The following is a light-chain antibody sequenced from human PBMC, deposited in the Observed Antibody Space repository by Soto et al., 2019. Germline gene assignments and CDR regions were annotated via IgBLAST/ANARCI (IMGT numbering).Light chain of an antibody. CDR2: VAS. Sequence: DIQMTQSPSSLSASVGDRVTITCRASQSISSYLSWYQQKPGKAPKLLINVASTLQSGVPSRFSGSGSGTNFALAISSLQPEDFATYYCQQSSSTPQTFGGGTKVDIK. J-gene: IGKJ4*01. V-gene: IGKV1-39*01. CDR3: QQSSSTPQT. CDR1: QSISSY.